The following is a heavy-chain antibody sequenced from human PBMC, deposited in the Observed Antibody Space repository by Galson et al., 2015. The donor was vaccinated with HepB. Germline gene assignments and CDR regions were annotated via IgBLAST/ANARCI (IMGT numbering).Heavy chain of an antibody. CDR1: GFTFSNFA. Sequence: SLRLSCAASGFTFSNFAMSWVRQAPGKGLEWVSTVTGSGGNTYYADSVKGRFTISRDNSKNTLYLQMNSLRDEDSAVYYCAKGMTEYHYYYMGGWGIGTPVTVSS. J-gene: IGHJ6*03. CDR2: VTGSGGNT. V-gene: IGHV3-23*01. CDR3: AKGMTEYHYYYMGG. D-gene: IGHD1-14*01.